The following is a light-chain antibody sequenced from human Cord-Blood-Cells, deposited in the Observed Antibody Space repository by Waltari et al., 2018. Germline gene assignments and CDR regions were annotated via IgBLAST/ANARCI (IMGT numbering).Light chain of an antibody. CDR3: SSYAGSNNVV. Sequence: QPALTQPPSASGSPGQSVTISSTRTSSAVVGYNHVSWYQQHPGKAPKLMIYEVSKRPSGVPDRFSGSKSGNTASLTVSGLQAEDEADYYCSSYAGSNNVVFGGGTKLTVL. CDR2: EVS. J-gene: IGLJ2*01. CDR1: SSAVVGYNH. V-gene: IGLV2-8*01.